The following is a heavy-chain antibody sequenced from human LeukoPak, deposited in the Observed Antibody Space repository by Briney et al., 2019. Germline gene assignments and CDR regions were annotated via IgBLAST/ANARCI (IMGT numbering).Heavy chain of an antibody. Sequence: GGSLRLSCAASGFTFSSYWMSWVRQAPGKGLEWVANIKLDGSEKYYVDSVKGRFTISRDNAKNSLHLQMNSLRAEDTAVYYCARTRGCYGSGSYWYYFDYWGQGTLVTVSS. CDR3: ARTRGCYGSGSYWYYFDY. CDR1: GFTFSSYW. J-gene: IGHJ4*02. V-gene: IGHV3-7*01. CDR2: IKLDGSEK. D-gene: IGHD3-10*01.